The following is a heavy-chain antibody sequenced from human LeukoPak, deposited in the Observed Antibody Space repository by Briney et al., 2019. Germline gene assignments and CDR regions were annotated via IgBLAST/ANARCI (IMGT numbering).Heavy chain of an antibody. CDR3: ARGQRNRGGSGSYYNKADY. CDR2: INWNGGST. D-gene: IGHD3-10*01. CDR1: GFTFDDYG. V-gene: IGHV3-20*04. J-gene: IGHJ4*02. Sequence: GGSLRLSCAASGFTFDDYGMSWVRQAPGKGLEWVSGINWNGGSTGYADSVKGRFTISRDNAKNSLYLQMNSLRAEDTALYYYARGQRNRGGSGSYYNKADYWGQGTLVTVSS.